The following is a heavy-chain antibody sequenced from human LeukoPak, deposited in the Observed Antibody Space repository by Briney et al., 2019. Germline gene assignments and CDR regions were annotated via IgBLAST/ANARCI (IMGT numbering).Heavy chain of an antibody. CDR2: INHSGST. D-gene: IGHD5-18*01. J-gene: IGHJ4*02. Sequence: KTSETLSLTCAVYGGSFSGYYWSWIRQPPGKGLEWIGEINHSGSTNYNPSLKSRVTISVDTSKNQFSLKLSSVTAADTAVYYCARGVGGYSYGSADWGQGTLVTVSS. CDR3: ARGVGGYSYGSAD. V-gene: IGHV4-34*01. CDR1: GGSFSGYY.